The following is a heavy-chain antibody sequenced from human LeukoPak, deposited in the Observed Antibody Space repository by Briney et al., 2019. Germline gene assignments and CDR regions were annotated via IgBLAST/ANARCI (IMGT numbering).Heavy chain of an antibody. D-gene: IGHD3-9*01. Sequence: GGSLRLSCAASGFTFSSYAMSWVRQAPGKGLEWVSYISSGSSSIYYADSVKGRFTISRDNAENSLYLQMNSLRDEDTAVYYCARGRATGRSGGDYWGQGTLVTVSS. J-gene: IGHJ4*02. V-gene: IGHV3-48*02. CDR2: ISSGSSSI. CDR3: ARGRATGRSGGDY. CDR1: GFTFSSYA.